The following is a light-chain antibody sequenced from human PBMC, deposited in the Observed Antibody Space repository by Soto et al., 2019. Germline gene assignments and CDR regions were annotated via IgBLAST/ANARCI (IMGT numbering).Light chain of an antibody. CDR3: QQYSSYSET. CDR1: QSISSW. V-gene: IGKV1-5*01. Sequence: DIQMTQSPSTLSASVGDRVTITCRASQSISSWLAWYQQKPGKAPKLLIYDASSLESGGPSRFSGSGSGTKFTLTVGRVQPDDFAAYYCQQYSSYSETFGRGTKVEIK. CDR2: DAS. J-gene: IGKJ1*01.